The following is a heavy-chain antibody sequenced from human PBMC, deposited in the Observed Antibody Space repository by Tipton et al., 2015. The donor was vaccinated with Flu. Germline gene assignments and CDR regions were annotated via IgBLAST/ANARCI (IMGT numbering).Heavy chain of an antibody. J-gene: IGHJ1*01. CDR3: ASVTNNYESLEF. CDR1: GFSISSGYY. V-gene: IGHV4-38-2*02. Sequence: TLSLTCTVSGFSISSGYYWAWIRQPPGKGLEWIGSIYHIGSTYYNPSLKSRVTISVDTSKDQFSLRLTSVTAADTALYYCASVTNNYESLEFWGQGTLVTASS. D-gene: IGHD3-22*01. CDR2: IYHIGST.